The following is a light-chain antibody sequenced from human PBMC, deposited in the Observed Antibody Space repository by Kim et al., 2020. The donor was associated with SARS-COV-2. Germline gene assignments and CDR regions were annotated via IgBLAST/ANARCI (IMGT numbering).Light chain of an antibody. Sequence: EIVLTQSPATLSLSPGERATLSCRASQSVNSYLAWYEQKPGQAPRLLIYDASNRATGILARFSGSGSGTDFTPTINSLEPEDFAVYYCQQRSNWPPYAFGQENKVEI. CDR2: DAS. J-gene: IGKJ2*01. CDR3: QQRSNWPPYA. V-gene: IGKV3-11*01. CDR1: QSVNSY.